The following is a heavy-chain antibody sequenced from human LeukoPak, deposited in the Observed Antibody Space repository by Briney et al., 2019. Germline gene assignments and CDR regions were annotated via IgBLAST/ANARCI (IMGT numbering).Heavy chain of an antibody. J-gene: IGHJ4*02. CDR3: ARGGSAEPTVTNY. D-gene: IGHD4-17*01. Sequence: GASVKVSCKASGYTFTSYGISWVRQAPGQGLEWMGIINPSGGSTSYAQKFQGRVTMTRDTSTSTAYMELSSLRSEDTAVYYCARGGSAEPTVTNYWGQGTLVTVSS. V-gene: IGHV1-46*01. CDR1: GYTFTSYG. CDR2: INPSGGST.